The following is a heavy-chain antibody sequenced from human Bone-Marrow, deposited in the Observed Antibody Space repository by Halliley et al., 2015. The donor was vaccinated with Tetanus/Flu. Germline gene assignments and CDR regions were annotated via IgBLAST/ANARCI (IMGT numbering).Heavy chain of an antibody. CDR3: ARHFRHWLFDY. J-gene: IGHJ4*02. V-gene: IGHV4-39*01. D-gene: IGHD3-22*01. Sequence: TLSLTCTVSGVSLATSGYSWGWIRQPPGKGLEWIGSFYYSGSTDSNPSLKSRVSISVDTSANHFSLNLNSVTAADTAVYYCARHFRHWLFDYWGQGTLVTVSS. CDR1: GVSLATSGYS. CDR2: FYYSGST.